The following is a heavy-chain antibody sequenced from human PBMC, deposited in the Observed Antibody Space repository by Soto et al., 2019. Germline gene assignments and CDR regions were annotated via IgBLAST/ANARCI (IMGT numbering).Heavy chain of an antibody. J-gene: IGHJ4*02. Sequence: EVQLVESGGGLVKPGGSLRLSCAASGFTFSNAWLSWVRQAPGKGLEWVGHIKTTTDGGTTDYAAPVKGRFTISRDDSQNTLYLQMDSLRAEDTAVYYCAKEGSYCFDYWGQGTLVTVSS. CDR2: IKTTTDGGTT. CDR1: GFTFSNAW. V-gene: IGHV3-15*01. D-gene: IGHD1-26*01. CDR3: AKEGSYCFDY.